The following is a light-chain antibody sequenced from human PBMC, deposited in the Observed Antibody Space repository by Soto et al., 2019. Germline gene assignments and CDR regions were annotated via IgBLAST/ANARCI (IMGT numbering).Light chain of an antibody. V-gene: IGKV3-11*01. CDR2: DAS. CDR3: QQYNNWPPWT. Sequence: EIFLTQSPDTLSLSPGERATLTCRASQSVTNYIAWYQQRPGQAPRLLIYDASNRATGVPARFSGSGSGTEFTLTISSLQSEDFAVYYCQQYNNWPPWTFGQGTKVDIK. J-gene: IGKJ1*01. CDR1: QSVTNY.